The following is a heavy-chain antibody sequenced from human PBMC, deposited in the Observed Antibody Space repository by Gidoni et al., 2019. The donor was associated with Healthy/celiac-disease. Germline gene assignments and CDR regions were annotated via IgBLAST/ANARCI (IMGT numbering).Heavy chain of an antibody. Sequence: GLEWVSAISGSGGSTYYADSVKGRFTISRDNSKNTLYLQMNSLRAEDTAVYYCAKRLTAVAATAGEDWGQGTLVTVSS. J-gene: IGHJ4*02. CDR3: AKRLTAVAATAGED. D-gene: IGHD6-19*01. CDR2: ISGSGGST. V-gene: IGHV3-23*01.